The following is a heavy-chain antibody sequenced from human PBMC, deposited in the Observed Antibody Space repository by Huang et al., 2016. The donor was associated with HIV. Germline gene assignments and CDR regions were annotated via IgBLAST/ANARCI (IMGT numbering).Heavy chain of an antibody. Sequence: QVQLVQSGPDVRKPGASVKVSCKASGFTFTNYGISWVRQAPGQGLEWLGWISAYNVDTNYAQKCPGIVTLTTDTSTTTAYMELRSLGSDDTAVYYCVKDQGSYYDSSAVEAGGNWGQGTLVTVSS. J-gene: IGHJ4*02. V-gene: IGHV1-18*04. CDR1: GFTFTNYG. D-gene: IGHD3-22*01. CDR3: VKDQGSYYDSSAVEAGGN. CDR2: ISAYNVDT.